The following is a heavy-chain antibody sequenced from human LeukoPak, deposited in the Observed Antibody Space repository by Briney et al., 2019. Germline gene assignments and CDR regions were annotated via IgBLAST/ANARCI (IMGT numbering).Heavy chain of an antibody. CDR3: ASPNQLGILKALDY. D-gene: IGHD7-27*01. CDR1: GGTFSNFP. J-gene: IGHJ4*02. V-gene: IGHV1-69*08. CDR2: IIPILGTA. Sequence: SVKVSCKASGGTFSNFPISWVRQAPGQGLEWMGRIIPILGTAKYAQKFQGRVTITADTSTNTAYMELSSLRSEDTAIYYCASPNQLGILKALDYWGQGTLVTVSS.